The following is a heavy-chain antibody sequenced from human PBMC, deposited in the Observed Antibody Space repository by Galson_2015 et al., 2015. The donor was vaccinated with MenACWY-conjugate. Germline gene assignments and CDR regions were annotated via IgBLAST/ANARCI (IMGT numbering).Heavy chain of an antibody. CDR2: IYPGDSDT. Sequence: QSGAEVKKSGDSLKISCEASGYSFTGYWIVWVRQMPGKGLEWMGIIYPGDSDTTYSPSFEGQVTMSADKSISTAYLQWSSLKTSDSAIYFCARRGVRGLTDDALDFWGQGTLVSVSS. CDR1: GYSFTGYW. D-gene: IGHD3-10*01. CDR3: ARRGVRGLTDDALDF. V-gene: IGHV5-51*01. J-gene: IGHJ3*01.